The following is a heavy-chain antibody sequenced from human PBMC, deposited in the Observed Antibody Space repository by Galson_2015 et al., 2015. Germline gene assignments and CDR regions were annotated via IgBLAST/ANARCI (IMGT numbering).Heavy chain of an antibody. V-gene: IGHV3-15*01. CDR1: GFTFSNAW. CDR3: TTDGRYCSSTSCQNYYYYGMDV. D-gene: IGHD2-2*01. CDR2: IKSKTDGGTT. Sequence: SLRLSCAASGFTFSNAWMSWVRRAPGKGLEWVGRIKSKTDGGTTDYAAPVKGRFTISRDDSKNTLYLQMNSLKTEDTAVYYCTTDGRYCSSTSCQNYYYYGMDVWGQGTTVTVSS. J-gene: IGHJ6*02.